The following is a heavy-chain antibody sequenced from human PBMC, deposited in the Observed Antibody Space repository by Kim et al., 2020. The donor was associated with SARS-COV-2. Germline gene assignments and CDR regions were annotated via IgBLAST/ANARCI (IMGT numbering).Heavy chain of an antibody. CDR1: GGSISSYY. CDR3: VRARGNSGYDFGYYYGMDV. CDR2: IYYSGST. J-gene: IGHJ6*02. Sequence: SETLSLTCTVSGGSISSYYWSWIRQPPGKGLEWIGYIYYSGSTNYNPSLKSRVTISVDTSKNQFSLKLSSVTAADTAVYYCVRARGNSGYDFGYYYGMDVWGQGTTVTVSS. V-gene: IGHV4-59*01. D-gene: IGHD5-12*01.